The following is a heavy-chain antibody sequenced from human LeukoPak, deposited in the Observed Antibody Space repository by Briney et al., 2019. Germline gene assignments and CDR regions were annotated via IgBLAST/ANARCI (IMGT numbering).Heavy chain of an antibody. D-gene: IGHD3-10*01. CDR1: GYTFIGYY. CDR2: INPNSGGT. Sequence: ASVKVSCKASGYTFIGYYMHWVRQAPGQGLEWMGWINPNSGGTNYAQKFQGRVTMTRDTSISTAYMELSRLRSDDTAVYYCARDEGGFGYYYYYMDVWGKGTTVTVSS. J-gene: IGHJ6*03. CDR3: ARDEGGFGYYYYYMDV. V-gene: IGHV1-2*02.